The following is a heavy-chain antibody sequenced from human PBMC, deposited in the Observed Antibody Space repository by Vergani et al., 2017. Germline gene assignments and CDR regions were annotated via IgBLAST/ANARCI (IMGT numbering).Heavy chain of an antibody. J-gene: IGHJ6*03. V-gene: IGHV3-23*01. CDR3: AKDPRLKEDYYYYYMDV. Sequence: EVQLLESGGGLVQPGGSLRLSCAASGFSFSSYAMTWVRQAPGKGLEWVSGISSSGGGTSYVDSVKGRFTISRDNSKNTLFLQMNSLRAEDTAVYYCAKDPRLKEDYYYYYMDVWGKGTTVTVSS. CDR2: ISSSGGGT. CDR1: GFSFSSYA.